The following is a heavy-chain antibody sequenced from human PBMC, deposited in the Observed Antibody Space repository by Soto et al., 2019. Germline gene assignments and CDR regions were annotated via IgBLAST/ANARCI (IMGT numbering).Heavy chain of an antibody. CDR1: GGSISSGGYY. CDR3: ARALGVYSSGWYSEMDV. Sequence: SETLSLTCTVSGGSISSGGYYWSWIRQHPGKGLEWIGYIYYSGSTYYNPSLKSRVTISVDTSKNQFSLKLSSVTAADRAVYYCARALGVYSSGWYSEMDVWGQGTTVTVSS. D-gene: IGHD6-19*01. CDR2: IYYSGST. V-gene: IGHV4-31*03. J-gene: IGHJ6*02.